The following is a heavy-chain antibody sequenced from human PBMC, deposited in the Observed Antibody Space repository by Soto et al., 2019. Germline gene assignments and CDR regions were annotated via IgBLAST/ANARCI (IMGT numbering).Heavy chain of an antibody. CDR1: GFTFSNYA. CDR3: AKTPRVTIFGVVIDYFDF. Sequence: GGSLRLSCAASGFTFSNYAMSWVRQAPGKGLEWVSTIWVGGVDTYYADSVMGRFTISRDNSKNTLYLQMNRLRTEDTAVYYCAKTPRVTIFGVVIDYFDFWGQGTLVTVSS. V-gene: IGHV3-23*01. J-gene: IGHJ4*02. CDR2: IWVGGVDT. D-gene: IGHD3-3*01.